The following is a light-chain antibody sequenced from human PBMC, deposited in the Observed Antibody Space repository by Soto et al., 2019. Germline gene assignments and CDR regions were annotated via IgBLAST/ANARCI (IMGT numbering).Light chain of an antibody. Sequence: QSALTQPPSASGSPGQSVTISCTGTSSDVGGYNYVSWYQQHPGKAPKLMIYEVSNRPSGVSNRFSGSKSGNTASLTISGLQAEDEADYYCSSYTSSSTLNVFGTGTKVNVL. CDR2: EVS. J-gene: IGLJ1*01. V-gene: IGLV2-14*01. CDR1: SSDVGGYNY. CDR3: SSYTSSSTLNV.